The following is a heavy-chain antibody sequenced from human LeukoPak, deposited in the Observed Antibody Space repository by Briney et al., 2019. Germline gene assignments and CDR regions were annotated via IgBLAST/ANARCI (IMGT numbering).Heavy chain of an antibody. CDR2: ISSSSSYI. J-gene: IGHJ3*02. CDR3: ASPYYYDSSGNDAFDI. Sequence: PGGSLRLSCAASGFTFSSYSMNWVRQAPGKGLEWVSSISSSSSYIYYADLVKGRFTISRDNAKNSLYLQMNSLRAEDTAVYYCASPYYYDSSGNDAFDIWGQGTMVTVSS. CDR1: GFTFSSYS. D-gene: IGHD3-22*01. V-gene: IGHV3-21*01.